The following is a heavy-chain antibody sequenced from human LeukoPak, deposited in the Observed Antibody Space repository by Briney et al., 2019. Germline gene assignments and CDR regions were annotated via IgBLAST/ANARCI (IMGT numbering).Heavy chain of an antibody. CDR2: INPSSGGT. Sequence: VASVKVSCKASGYTFTGYYMHWVRQAPGQGLEWMGWINPSSGGTNYAQKFQGRVTMTRDTSISTAYMELSRLRSDDTAVYYCARADYDFWSGYYDYWGQGTLVTVSS. CDR3: ARADYDFWSGYYDY. V-gene: IGHV1-2*02. CDR1: GYTFTGYY. D-gene: IGHD3-3*01. J-gene: IGHJ4*02.